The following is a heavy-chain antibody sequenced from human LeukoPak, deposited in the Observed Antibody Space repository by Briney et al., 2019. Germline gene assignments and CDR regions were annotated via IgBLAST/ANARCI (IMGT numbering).Heavy chain of an antibody. CDR3: GATFTMSDAFDI. V-gene: IGHV1-18*01. Sequence: ASVKVPCKASGGTFSSYAISWVRQAPGQGLEWMGWISAYNGNTNYAQKLQGRVTMTTDTSTSTAYMELRSLRSDDTAVYYCGATFTMSDAFDIWGQGTMVTVSS. CDR1: GGTFSSYA. J-gene: IGHJ3*02. CDR2: ISAYNGNT. D-gene: IGHD3-10*02.